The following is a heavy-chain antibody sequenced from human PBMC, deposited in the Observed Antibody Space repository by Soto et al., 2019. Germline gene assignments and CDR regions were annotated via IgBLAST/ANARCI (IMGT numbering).Heavy chain of an antibody. D-gene: IGHD2-15*01. CDR3: AKRGTYYFDY. J-gene: IGHJ4*02. CDR2: INSGGGGT. V-gene: IGHV3-23*01. Sequence: GGSLRLSCAASGFTFSTYAMSWVRQAPGKGLEWVSSINSGGGGTFYSDSVKGRFTISRDNSKNTLHLQINSLRAEDTAVYYCAKRGTYYFDYWGQGALVTVSS. CDR1: GFTFSTYA.